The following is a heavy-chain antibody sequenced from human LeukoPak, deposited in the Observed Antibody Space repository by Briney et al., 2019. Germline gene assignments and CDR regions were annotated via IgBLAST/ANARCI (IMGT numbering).Heavy chain of an antibody. CDR1: GFTFSSYA. Sequence: GGFLRLSCAASGFTFSSYAMSWVRQAPGKGLEWVSAISGSGGSTYYADSVKGRFTISRDNSKNTLYLQMNSLRAEDTAVYYCAKPLSSSWSPPRDYWGQGTLVTVSS. CDR2: ISGSGGST. J-gene: IGHJ4*02. CDR3: AKPLSSSWSPPRDY. V-gene: IGHV3-23*01. D-gene: IGHD6-13*01.